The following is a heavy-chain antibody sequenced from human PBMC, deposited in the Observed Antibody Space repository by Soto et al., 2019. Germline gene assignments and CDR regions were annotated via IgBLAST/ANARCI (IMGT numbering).Heavy chain of an antibody. D-gene: IGHD3-3*01. V-gene: IGHV3-7*03. J-gene: IGHJ6*02. CDR2: IKHDGGEK. Sequence: GGSLRLSCAVSGFICSSYDMSWVRQAPGKGLEWVANIKHDGGEKYYVDSVKGRFTISRDNAKNSLYLQMNSLRAEDTALYYCAKDIGKSYDFWSGYYTDVIWDYGMDVWGQGTTVTVSS. CDR1: GFICSSYD. CDR3: AKDIGKSYDFWSGYYTDVIWDYGMDV.